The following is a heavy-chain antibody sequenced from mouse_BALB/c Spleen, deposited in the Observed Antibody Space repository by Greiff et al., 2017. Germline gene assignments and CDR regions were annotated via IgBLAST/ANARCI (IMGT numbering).Heavy chain of an antibody. V-gene: IGHV5-6-4*01. CDR1: GFTFSSYT. CDR3: TRDDGNYVYYAMDY. D-gene: IGHD2-1*01. CDR2: ISSGGSYT. Sequence: EVHLVESGGGLVKPGGSLKLSCAASGFTFSSYTMSWVRQTPEKRLEWVATISSGGSYTYYPDSVKGRFTISRDNAKNTLYLQMSSLKSEDTAMYYCTRDDGNYVYYAMDYWGQGTSVTVSS. J-gene: IGHJ4*01.